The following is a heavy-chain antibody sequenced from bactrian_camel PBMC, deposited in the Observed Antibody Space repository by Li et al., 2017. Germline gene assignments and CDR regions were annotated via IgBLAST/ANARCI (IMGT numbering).Heavy chain of an antibody. CDR1: GYLYSRYC. CDR2: IGSDGIA. V-gene: IGHV3S53*01. CDR3: AEGRCSRGEHCYSLNY. D-gene: IGHD2*01. J-gene: IGHJ4*01. Sequence: HVQLVESGGGSVQTGGSLRLSCAASGYLYSRYCMGWFRQVQGKEREGVGEIGSDGIASYADSVKGRFTVSRDNANNTVNLMMNSLKPEDTAMYYCAEGRCSRGEHCYSLNYWGQGTQVTVS.